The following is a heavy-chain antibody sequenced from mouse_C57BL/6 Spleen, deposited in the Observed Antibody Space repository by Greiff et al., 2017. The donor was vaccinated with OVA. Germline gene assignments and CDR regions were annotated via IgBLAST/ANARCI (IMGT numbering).Heavy chain of an antibody. CDR2: ISDGGSYT. CDR3: AREGTYSNYLGY. CDR1: GFTFSSYA. J-gene: IGHJ2*01. Sequence: EVQLQESGGGLVKPGGSLKLSCAASGFTFSSYAMSWVRQTPEKRLEWVATISDGGSYTYYPDNVKGRFTISRDNAKNNLYLQMSHLKSEDTAMYYCAREGTYSNYLGYWGQGTTLTVSS. V-gene: IGHV5-4*01. D-gene: IGHD2-5*01.